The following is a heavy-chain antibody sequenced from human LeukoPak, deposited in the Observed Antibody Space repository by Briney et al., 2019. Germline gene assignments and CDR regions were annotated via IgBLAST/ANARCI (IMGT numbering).Heavy chain of an antibody. D-gene: IGHD2-15*01. CDR1: GYTFTSYY. CDR2: INPTGDST. V-gene: IGHV1-46*01. CDR3: IVVVVAATDY. J-gene: IGHJ4*02. Sequence: PSVKVSCKASGYTFTSYYMHWVRQAPGQGLEWMGLINPTGDSTGYAQKFQGRVTMTTDTSTSTAYMELRSLRSDDTAVYYCIVVVVAATDYWGQGTLVTVSS.